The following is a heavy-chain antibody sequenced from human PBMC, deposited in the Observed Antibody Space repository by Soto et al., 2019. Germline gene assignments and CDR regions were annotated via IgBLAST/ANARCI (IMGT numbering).Heavy chain of an antibody. CDR1: GFTFSSYW. CDR2: INSDGSST. CDR3: ARDDNHKLERLDYFDY. V-gene: IGHV3-74*01. J-gene: IGHJ4*02. Sequence: PGGSLRLSCAASGFTFSSYWMHWVRQAPGKGLVWVSRINSDGSSTSYADSVKGRFTISRDNAKNTLYLQMNSLRAEDTAVYYCARDDNHKLERLDYFDYWGQGTLVTVSS. D-gene: IGHD1-1*01.